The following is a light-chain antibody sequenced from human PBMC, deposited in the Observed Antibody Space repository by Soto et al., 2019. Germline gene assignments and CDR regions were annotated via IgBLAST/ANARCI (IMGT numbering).Light chain of an antibody. CDR2: EVS. CDR1: SSDVGGYNF. Sequence: QSALTQPASVSGPPGQSITISCIGTSSDVGGYNFVSWYQQHQGKAPKLMIYEVSNRPSGVSTRFSGSKSGNTASLTISGLQAEDEADDYCFSYRSTGLLLFGGGTKVTVL. CDR3: FSYRSTGLLL. V-gene: IGLV2-14*01. J-gene: IGLJ2*01.